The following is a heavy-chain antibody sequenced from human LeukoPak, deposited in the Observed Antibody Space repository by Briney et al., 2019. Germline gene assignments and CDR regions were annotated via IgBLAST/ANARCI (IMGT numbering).Heavy chain of an antibody. CDR3: AKGPYSSGWYYFDY. J-gene: IGHJ4*02. V-gene: IGHV3-7*01. D-gene: IGHD6-19*01. Sequence: GGSLRLSCAASGFTFSSYWMSWVRQAPGKGLEWVANIKQDGSEKYYVDSVKGRFTISRDNAKNSLYLQMNSLRAEDTAVYYCAKGPYSSGWYYFDYWGQGTLVTVSS. CDR2: IKQDGSEK. CDR1: GFTFSSYW.